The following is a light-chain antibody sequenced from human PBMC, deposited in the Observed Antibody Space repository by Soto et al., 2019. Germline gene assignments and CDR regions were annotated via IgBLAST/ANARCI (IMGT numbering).Light chain of an antibody. CDR2: AAS. Sequence: DIQMTQSPSSLSASVGDRVTITCRASQGIYNYLAWYQQRPGKVPKLLIYAASTLQSGVPSRFSGSGSGADFTLTISSLQPEDVATFYCHQYHSGPPTFGQGTRVEIK. J-gene: IGKJ1*01. CDR1: QGIYNY. V-gene: IGKV1-27*01. CDR3: HQYHSGPPT.